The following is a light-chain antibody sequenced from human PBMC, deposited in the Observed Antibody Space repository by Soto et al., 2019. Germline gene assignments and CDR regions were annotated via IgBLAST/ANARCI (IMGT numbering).Light chain of an antibody. CDR1: QSVGST. Sequence: EIVMTQSPATLSVSPGERATLSCRASQSVGSTLAWYQQKLGQPPRLLIFGASTRATGVPARFSGSGSATEFTLTISSLQSEDFAVYYCQHYNNWPRTFGQGTKVDIK. V-gene: IGKV3-15*01. J-gene: IGKJ1*01. CDR2: GAS. CDR3: QHYNNWPRT.